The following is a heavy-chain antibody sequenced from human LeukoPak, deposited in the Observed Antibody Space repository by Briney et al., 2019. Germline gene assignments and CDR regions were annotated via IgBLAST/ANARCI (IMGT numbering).Heavy chain of an antibody. J-gene: IGHJ6*03. Sequence: GGSLRLSCAASGLTFSSYSMNWVRQAPGKGLEWVSSISSRSNYIYYADSVKGRFTISRDNAKNSLYLQMNSLRAEDTAVYYCARDIGGAVYYYYMDVWGKGTTVTVSS. D-gene: IGHD6-19*01. CDR1: GLTFSSYS. CDR2: ISSRSNYI. CDR3: ARDIGGAVYYYYMDV. V-gene: IGHV3-21*01.